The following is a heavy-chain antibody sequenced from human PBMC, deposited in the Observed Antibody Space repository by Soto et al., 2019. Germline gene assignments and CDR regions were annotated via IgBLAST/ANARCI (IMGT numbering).Heavy chain of an antibody. CDR3: ARVSGNIGVVPAARHFDY. Sequence: SETLSLTCAVYGGSFSGYYWSWIRQPPGKGLEWIGEINHSASTNYNPSLKSRVTISVDTSKNQFSLKLSSVTAADTAVYYCARVSGNIGVVPAARHFDYSGQGALVTVSS. D-gene: IGHD2-2*01. CDR2: INHSAST. CDR1: GGSFSGYY. V-gene: IGHV4-34*01. J-gene: IGHJ4*02.